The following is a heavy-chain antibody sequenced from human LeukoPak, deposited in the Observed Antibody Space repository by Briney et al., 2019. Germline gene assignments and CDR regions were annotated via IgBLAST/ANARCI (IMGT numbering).Heavy chain of an antibody. CDR1: GDSISNYY. D-gene: IGHD3-10*01. J-gene: IGHJ4*02. CDR3: ARRHFGSALRDY. Sequence: SETQSLTCTVSGDSISNYYWSWIRQPPGKGLEWIGNIYYSGSTSYNPSLKSRVTISVDTSKNQFSLKLSSVTAADTAVYYCARRHFGSALRDYWGQGTLVTVSS. CDR2: IYYSGST. V-gene: IGHV4-59*04.